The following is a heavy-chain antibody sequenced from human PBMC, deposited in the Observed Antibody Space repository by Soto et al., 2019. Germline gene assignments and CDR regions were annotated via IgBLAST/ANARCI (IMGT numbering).Heavy chain of an antibody. V-gene: IGHV1-58*01. CDR1: GFTFTSSA. Sequence: WASVKVSCKASGFTFTSSAVQWVRQARGQRLEWIGWIVVGSGNTNYAQKFQERVTITRDMSTSTAYMELSSLRSEDTAVYYCAGKVGVAPFDYWGQGTLVTVSS. D-gene: IGHD3-3*01. J-gene: IGHJ4*02. CDR3: AGKVGVAPFDY. CDR2: IVVGSGNT.